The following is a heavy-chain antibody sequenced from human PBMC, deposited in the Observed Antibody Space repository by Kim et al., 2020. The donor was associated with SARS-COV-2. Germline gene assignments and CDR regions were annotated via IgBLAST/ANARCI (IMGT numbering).Heavy chain of an antibody. Sequence: SETLSLTCTVSGGSISDHYWNWIRQPPGKALEWIGFIYYNGRTNYNPSLTSRVSISIDRSKGQFSLSLTSVTSADTAVYYCAREGPGTYGYDPIDVWGPG. V-gene: IGHV4-59*11. CDR2: IYYNGRT. D-gene: IGHD3-10*01. CDR1: GGSISDHY. CDR3: AREGPGTYGYDPIDV. J-gene: IGHJ3*01.